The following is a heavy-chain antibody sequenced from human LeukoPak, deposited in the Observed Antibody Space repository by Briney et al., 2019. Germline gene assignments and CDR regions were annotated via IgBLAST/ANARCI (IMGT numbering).Heavy chain of an antibody. D-gene: IGHD6-6*01. J-gene: IGHJ4*02. CDR1: GFTFENHG. V-gene: IGHV3-20*01. CDR2: INWDGGST. Sequence: GPGGSLRLSCAASGFTFENHGMTWVRQVPGKGLEWVSGINWDGGSTGYADSVKGRFTISRDNAKNSLYLQMNSLRVEDTALYHCARGSDGSSSPYYSDYWGQGTLVTVSS. CDR3: ARGSDGSSSPYYSDY.